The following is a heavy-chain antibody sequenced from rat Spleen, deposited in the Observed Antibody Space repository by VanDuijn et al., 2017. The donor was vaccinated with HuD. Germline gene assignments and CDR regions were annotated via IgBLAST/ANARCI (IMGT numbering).Heavy chain of an antibody. CDR2: IRYDGNNT. V-gene: IGHV5-29*01. Sequence: EVQLVESGGGLVQPGRSLKLSCAASGFTFSKYGMSWVRQAPTKGLEWVATIRYDGNNTYYRDSVKGRFTVSRDNAKSTLYLQMNSLRSEDTATYYCARHDYPGNDYVMDAWGQGASVTVSS. J-gene: IGHJ4*01. CDR3: ARHDYPGNDYVMDA. CDR1: GFTFSKYG. D-gene: IGHD1-4*01.